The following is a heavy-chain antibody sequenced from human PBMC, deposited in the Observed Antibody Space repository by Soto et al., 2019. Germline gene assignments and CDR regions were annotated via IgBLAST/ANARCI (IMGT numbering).Heavy chain of an antibody. CDR3: AIDACCCGGDCYSLVY. CDR2: IFPRLGTT. Sequence: QVQLVQSGAELKTPGSSVSVSCKASGGAFNNYPISWVRQAPGQGLEWMGGIFPRLGTTTYAREVQGRVPMTADESTTTVSMTLTSLRSEDTAIYYCAIDACCCGGDCYSLVYWGQGTLVTVSS. J-gene: IGHJ4*02. D-gene: IGHD2-21*02. V-gene: IGHV1-69*01. CDR1: GGAFNNYP.